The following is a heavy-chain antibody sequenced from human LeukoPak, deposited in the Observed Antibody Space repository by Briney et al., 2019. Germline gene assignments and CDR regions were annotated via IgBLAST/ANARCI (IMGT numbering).Heavy chain of an antibody. D-gene: IGHD5-12*01. J-gene: IGHJ3*02. CDR3: AREGYSGYDHDAFDI. V-gene: IGHV4-31*03. CDR1: GGSISSGGYY. CDR2: IYYSGST. Sequence: SETLSLTCTVSGGSISSGGYYWSWIRQHPGKGLEWIGYIYYSGSTYYNLSLKSRVTISVDTSKNQFSLKLSSVTAADTAVYYCAREGYSGYDHDAFDIWGQGTMVTVSS.